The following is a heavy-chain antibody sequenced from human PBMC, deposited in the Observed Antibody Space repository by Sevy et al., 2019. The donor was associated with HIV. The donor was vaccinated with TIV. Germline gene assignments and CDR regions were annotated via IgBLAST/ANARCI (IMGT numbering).Heavy chain of an antibody. CDR1: GGSVSSGSYY. V-gene: IGHV4-61*01. CDR2: IYQSGST. Sequence: SETLSLTCTVSGGSVSSGSYYWSWIRQPPGKGLECIGYIYQSGSTKYNPSLKSRVTLSVDTSKNQFSLKLSSVTAADTAVYYCARAYSSSWTGYYFDYWDQGTLVTVSS. CDR3: ARAYSSSWTGYYFDY. J-gene: IGHJ4*02. D-gene: IGHD6-13*01.